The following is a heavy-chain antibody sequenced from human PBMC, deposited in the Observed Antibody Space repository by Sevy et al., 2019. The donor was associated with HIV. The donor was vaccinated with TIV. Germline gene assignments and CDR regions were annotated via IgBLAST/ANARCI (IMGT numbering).Heavy chain of an antibody. D-gene: IGHD3-22*01. V-gene: IGHV3-23*01. CDR3: AGGRYDSGGSFDAFDI. CDR2: IFRNFRGVDVT. Sequence: GGSLRLSCTTSGFTFSTYAMTWVRQAPGKGLEWVSTIFRNFRGVDVTYYADSVKGRFTTPRDSSRNTLYLQMNSLRPEDTAIYYGAGGRYDSGGSFDAFDIWGQGTMVTVSS. CDR1: GFTFSTYA. J-gene: IGHJ3*02.